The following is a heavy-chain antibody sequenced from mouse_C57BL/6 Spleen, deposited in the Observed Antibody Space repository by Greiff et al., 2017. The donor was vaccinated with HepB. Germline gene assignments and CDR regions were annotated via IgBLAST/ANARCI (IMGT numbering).Heavy chain of an antibody. J-gene: IGHJ3*01. V-gene: IGHV5-17*01. CDR1: GFTFSDYG. D-gene: IGHD4-1*01. CDR3: ARLTFAY. CDR2: ISSGSSTI. Sequence: EVKVEESGGGLVKPGGSLKLSCAASGFTFSDYGMHWVRQAPEKGLEWVAYISSGSSTIYYADTVKGRFTISRDNAKNTLFLQMTSLRSEDTAMYYCARLTFAYWGQGTLVTVSA.